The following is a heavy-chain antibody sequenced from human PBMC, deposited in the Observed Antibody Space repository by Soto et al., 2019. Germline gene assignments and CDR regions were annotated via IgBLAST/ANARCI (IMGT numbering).Heavy chain of an antibody. V-gene: IGHV4-34*01. J-gene: IGHJ4*02. CDR1: GGSLSGHY. CDR3: TRGTYYFDY. Sequence: KSSETLSLTCGVSGGSLSGHYWSWIRQPPGKGLEWIGEINHSGSANYNSSLKSRVTISGDTSKNQFSLKMSSVTAADTAVYYCTRGTYYFDYWGQGILVTVSS. CDR2: INHSGSA.